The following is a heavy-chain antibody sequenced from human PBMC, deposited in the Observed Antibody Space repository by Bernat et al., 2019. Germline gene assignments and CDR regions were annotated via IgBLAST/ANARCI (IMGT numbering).Heavy chain of an antibody. J-gene: IGHJ4*02. D-gene: IGHD1-14*01. Sequence: EVQLVESGGGLVKPGGSLRLSCAASGFVFSTYSMNWVRQAPGKGLEWVSSISSSSSYIYYADSVKGRFTISRDNAKNSLYLQMNSLRAEDTAVYYCARDQAGGLDYWGQGTLVTVSS. CDR3: ARDQAGGLDY. CDR2: ISSSSSYI. CDR1: GFVFSTYS. V-gene: IGHV3-21*01.